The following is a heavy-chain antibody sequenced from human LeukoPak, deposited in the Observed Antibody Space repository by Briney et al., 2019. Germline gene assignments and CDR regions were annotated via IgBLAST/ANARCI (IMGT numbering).Heavy chain of an antibody. J-gene: IGHJ4*02. CDR2: INAGNGNT. D-gene: IGHD3-10*01. V-gene: IGHV1-3*01. CDR3: ARDGSPYYYGSGSYYQGFTAYFDY. CDR1: GYTFTSYA. Sequence: ASVTVSCKASGYTFTSYAMHWVRQAPGQRLEWMGWINAGNGNTKYSQKFQGRVTITRDTSASTAYMELSSLRSEDTAVYYCARDGSPYYYGSGSYYQGFTAYFDYWGQGTLVTVSS.